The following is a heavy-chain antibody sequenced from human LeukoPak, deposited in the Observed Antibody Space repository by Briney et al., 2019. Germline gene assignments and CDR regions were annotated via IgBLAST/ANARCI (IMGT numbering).Heavy chain of an antibody. V-gene: IGHV3-23*01. CDR2: SIGSGGYT. J-gene: IGHJ4*02. D-gene: IGHD5-24*01. CDR3: AKDTLGARDGYNYNYFDY. CDR1: GGSISSTN. Sequence: PSETLSLTCGVSGGSISSTNWWSWVRQAPGKGLEWVSGSIGSGGYTYYADSVKGRFTISRDNSKNTLYLQMNSLRAEDTAVYYCAKDTLGARDGYNYNYFDYWGQGTLVTVSS.